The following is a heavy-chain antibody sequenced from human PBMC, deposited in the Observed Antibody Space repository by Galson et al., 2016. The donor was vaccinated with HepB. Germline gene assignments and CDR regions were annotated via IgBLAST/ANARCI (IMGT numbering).Heavy chain of an antibody. J-gene: IGHJ5*02. D-gene: IGHD3-9*01. V-gene: IGHV4-39*01. CDR1: RASVTSGGYY. Sequence: SETLSLTCAVSRASVTSGGYYWTWFRQPPGTGLEWIASTFHTGRSDSNPSLQSRVTISVDTSMNRFSLSLRSVSTADTATYFCAGHPTGYPNWFDRWGHGTLVVVSS. CDR2: TFHTGRS. CDR3: AGHPTGYPNWFDR.